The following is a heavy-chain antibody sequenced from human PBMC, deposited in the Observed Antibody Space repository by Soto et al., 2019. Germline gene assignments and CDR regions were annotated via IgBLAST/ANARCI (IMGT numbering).Heavy chain of an antibody. D-gene: IGHD6-6*01. Sequence: QLQLQESGPGLVKPSETLSLTCTVSGGSISSSSYYWGWIRQPPGKGLEWIGSIYYSGSTYYNPSLKSRVTISVDTSKNQFSLKLSSVTAADTAVYYCVRQSLAARLPDWFDPWGQGTLVTVSS. CDR2: IYYSGST. CDR1: GGSISSSSYY. V-gene: IGHV4-39*01. CDR3: VRQSLAARLPDWFDP. J-gene: IGHJ5*02.